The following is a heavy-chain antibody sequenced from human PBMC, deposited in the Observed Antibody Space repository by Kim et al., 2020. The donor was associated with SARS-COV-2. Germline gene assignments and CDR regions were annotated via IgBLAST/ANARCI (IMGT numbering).Heavy chain of an antibody. Sequence: SETLSLTCAVYGGSFSGYYWSWIRQPPGKGLEWIGEINHSGSTNYNPSLKSRVTISVDTSKNQFSLKLSSVTAADTAVYYCARGRHIVEDREYFDYWGQGTLVTVSS. J-gene: IGHJ4*02. V-gene: IGHV4-34*01. CDR1: GGSFSGYY. D-gene: IGHD2-15*01. CDR2: INHSGST. CDR3: ARGRHIVEDREYFDY.